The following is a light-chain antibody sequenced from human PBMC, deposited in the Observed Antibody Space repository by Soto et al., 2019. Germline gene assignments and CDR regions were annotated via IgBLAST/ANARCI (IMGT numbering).Light chain of an antibody. CDR3: SSYTTSNTLV. V-gene: IGLV2-14*03. Sequence: QSVLTQPASVSGSPGQSITISCTGTSSDVGAYNFVSWYQQHPGKAPKLMIYDVTNRPSEVSSRFSGSKSGNTASLAISGLHAEDEADYYCSSYTTSNTLVFGGGTKLTVL. J-gene: IGLJ2*01. CDR2: DVT. CDR1: SSDVGAYNF.